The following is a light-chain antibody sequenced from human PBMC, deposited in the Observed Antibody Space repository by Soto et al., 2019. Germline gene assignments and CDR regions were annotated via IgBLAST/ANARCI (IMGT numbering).Light chain of an antibody. CDR2: VAS. V-gene: IGKV3-15*01. CDR3: QQYNRWPLT. CDR1: QSVNSN. J-gene: IGKJ4*01. Sequence: EIVMTQSPATLSLSPGERATLSCRASQSVNSNLAWYQQHQGQAPRLLIYVASTSATGILARFSGSGSGTEFTLTISSLQSEDFAVYYCQQYNRWPLTFGGGTKVEIK.